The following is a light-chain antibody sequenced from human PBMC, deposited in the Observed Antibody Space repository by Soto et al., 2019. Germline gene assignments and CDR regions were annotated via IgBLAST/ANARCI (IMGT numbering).Light chain of an antibody. CDR2: EVS. J-gene: IGLJ1*01. V-gene: IGLV2-14*01. CDR3: SSYSISTAYL. CDR1: SSVVGGYDY. Sequence: QSAMTQPASVSGSPGQSITISCTGTSSVVGGYDYVSWYQLHPGKAPKLMVFEVSNRPSGVSYRFSGSKSGNTASLTISGLQPEDEADYFCSSYSISTAYLFGTGTKLTVL.